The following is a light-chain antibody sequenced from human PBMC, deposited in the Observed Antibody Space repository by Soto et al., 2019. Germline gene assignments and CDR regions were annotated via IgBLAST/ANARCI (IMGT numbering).Light chain of an antibody. J-gene: IGKJ4*01. Sequence: EIVMTQSPATLSVSPGARAPLSCRAGQSVDIDLAWYQQNPGQAPRLLIYGASTRATGLPARFSGSGSETEFTLTISSLQSEDFAVYYCQQYNSWPLTFGGGTKVDIK. V-gene: IGKV3-15*01. CDR1: QSVDID. CDR2: GAS. CDR3: QQYNSWPLT.